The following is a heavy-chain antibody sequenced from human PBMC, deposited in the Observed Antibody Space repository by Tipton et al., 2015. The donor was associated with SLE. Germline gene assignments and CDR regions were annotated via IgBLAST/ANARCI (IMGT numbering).Heavy chain of an antibody. Sequence: TLSLTCTVSGGSVSSGSYYWSWIRQPPGKGLEWIGYIYYSGSTNYNPSLKSRVTISVDTSKNQFSLKLSSVTAADTAVYYCARVEFLDDYGGNWDYWGQGTLVTVSS. CDR1: GGSVSSGSYY. CDR3: ARVEFLDDYGGNWDY. D-gene: IGHD4-23*01. V-gene: IGHV4-61*01. CDR2: IYYSGST. J-gene: IGHJ4*02.